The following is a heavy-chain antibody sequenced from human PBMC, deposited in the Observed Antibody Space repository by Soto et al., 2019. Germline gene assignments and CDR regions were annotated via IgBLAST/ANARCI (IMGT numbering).Heavy chain of an antibody. D-gene: IGHD1-26*01. CDR3: ARDGGLGDSRSYHDIQH. V-gene: IGHV3-30-3*01. Sequence: GGSLRLSCAASGFTFSSYEMNWVRQAPGKGLEWVAVISYDGSNKYYADSVKGRFTISRDNSKNTLYLQINRLRKEDTAVYYCARDGGLGDSRSYHDIQHWGQGTLVTVSS. J-gene: IGHJ1*01. CDR1: GFTFSSYE. CDR2: ISYDGSNK.